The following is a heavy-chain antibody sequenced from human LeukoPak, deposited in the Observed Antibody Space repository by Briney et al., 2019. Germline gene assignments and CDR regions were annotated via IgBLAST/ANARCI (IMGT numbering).Heavy chain of an antibody. Sequence: GGSLRLSCAASGFTFSSYSINWVRQGPGKGLEWVSYISSSSSTIYYADSVKGRFTISRDNAKNSLYLQMNSLRDEDTAVYYCASASFYDSTSCGCDFWGQGTLVTVSS. CDR3: ASASFYDSTSCGCDF. V-gene: IGHV3-48*02. D-gene: IGHD2-2*01. CDR2: ISSSSSTI. CDR1: GFTFSSYS. J-gene: IGHJ4*02.